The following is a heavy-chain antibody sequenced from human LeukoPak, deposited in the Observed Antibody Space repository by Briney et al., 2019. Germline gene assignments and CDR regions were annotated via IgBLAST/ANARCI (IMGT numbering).Heavy chain of an antibody. Sequence: SETLSLTCTVSGGSISSYYWSWIRQPPGKGLEWIGYIYYSGSTNYNPSLKSRVTISVDTPKNQFSLKLSSVTAADTAVYYCARPASRDDYFDIWGQGTMVTVSS. J-gene: IGHJ3*02. CDR2: IYYSGST. CDR1: GGSISSYY. V-gene: IGHV4-59*01. CDR3: ARPASRDDYFDI. D-gene: IGHD5-24*01.